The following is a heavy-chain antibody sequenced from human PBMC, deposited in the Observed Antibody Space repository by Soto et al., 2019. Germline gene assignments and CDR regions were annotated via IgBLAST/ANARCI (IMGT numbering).Heavy chain of an antibody. J-gene: IGHJ4*02. CDR1: GFTFSSYG. D-gene: IGHD6-19*01. CDR3: ARMGTAVAGIGTNYFDY. V-gene: IGHV3-33*01. CDR2: IWYDGSNK. Sequence: WGSLRLSCAASGFTFSSYGMHWVRQAPGKGLEWVAVIWYDGSNKYYADSVKGRFTISRDNSKNTLYLQMNSLRAEDTAVYYCARMGTAVAGIGTNYFDYWGQGTLVTVSS.